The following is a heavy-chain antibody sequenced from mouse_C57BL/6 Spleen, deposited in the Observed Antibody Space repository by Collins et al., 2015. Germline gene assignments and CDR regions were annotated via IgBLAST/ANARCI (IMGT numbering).Heavy chain of an antibody. CDR3: ARTGSTHYFDY. Sequence: QVQLQQPGAELVRPGSSVKLSCKASGYTFTSYWMDWVKQRPGQGLEWIGNIYPSDSETHYNQKFKDKATLTVDKSSSTAYMQLSSLTSEDSAVYYCARTGSTHYFDYWGQGTTLTVSS. CDR1: GYTFTSYW. D-gene: IGHD1-1*01. J-gene: IGHJ2*01. CDR2: IYPSDSET. V-gene: IGHV1-61*01.